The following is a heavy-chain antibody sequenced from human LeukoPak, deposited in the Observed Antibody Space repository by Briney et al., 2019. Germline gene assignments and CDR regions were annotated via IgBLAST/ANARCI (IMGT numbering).Heavy chain of an antibody. Sequence: PGGSLRLSCAASGFTLSSYALNWVRQAPGKGLEWVSSVGSSSSYIYYAESVKGRFTSFRDNAKSSVYLQMNSLRAEDTAVYYCARDSDTDMARQLDYWGQGTLVIVSS. D-gene: IGHD5-18*01. CDR1: GFTLSSYA. V-gene: IGHV3-21*06. CDR2: VGSSSSYI. J-gene: IGHJ4*02. CDR3: ARDSDTDMARQLDY.